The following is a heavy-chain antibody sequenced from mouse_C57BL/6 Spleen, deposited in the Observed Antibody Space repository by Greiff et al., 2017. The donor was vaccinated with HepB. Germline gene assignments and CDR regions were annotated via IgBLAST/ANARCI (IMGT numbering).Heavy chain of an antibody. V-gene: IGHV2-6-1*01. Sequence: QVQLQQSGPGLVAPSQSLSITCTVSGFSLTSYGVHWVRQPPGKGLEWLVVIWSDGSTTYNSALKSILSISKDNSKSQDFLKMNSLQTDDTAMYYCARHLRYYYGSSYGGAMDYWGQGTSVTVSS. D-gene: IGHD1-1*01. J-gene: IGHJ4*01. CDR3: ARHLRYYYGSSYGGAMDY. CDR1: GFSLTSYG. CDR2: IWSDGST.